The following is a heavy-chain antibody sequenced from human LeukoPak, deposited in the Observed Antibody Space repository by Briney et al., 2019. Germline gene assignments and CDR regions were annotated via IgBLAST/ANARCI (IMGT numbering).Heavy chain of an antibody. J-gene: IGHJ6*03. D-gene: IGHD2-2*01. CDR3: ASGIVVVPADYYYYMDV. Sequence: GGSLRLSCAASGFTFSSYSMNWVRQAPGKGLEWVSYISSSSSTIYYADSVKGRFTISRDNAKNSLYLQMNSLRAEDTAVYYSASGIVVVPADYYYYMDVWGKGTTVTVSS. CDR1: GFTFSSYS. V-gene: IGHV3-48*01. CDR2: ISSSSSTI.